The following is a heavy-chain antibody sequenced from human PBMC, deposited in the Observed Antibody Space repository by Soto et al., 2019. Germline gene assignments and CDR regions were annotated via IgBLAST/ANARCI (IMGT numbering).Heavy chain of an antibody. D-gene: IGHD5-12*01. CDR1: GITLGDYW. CDR3: ARDISNGYNSY. J-gene: IGHJ4*02. Sequence: EVQLVESGGGLIQPGGSLKLSCTASGITLGDYWMHWVRQIPGKGLVWVSRINKDGSVTNYAESVTGRFTISRDNAKNTLFLQMNSLRADDTAVYYCARDISNGYNSYWGQGTLVTVSS. CDR2: INKDGSVT. V-gene: IGHV3-74*01.